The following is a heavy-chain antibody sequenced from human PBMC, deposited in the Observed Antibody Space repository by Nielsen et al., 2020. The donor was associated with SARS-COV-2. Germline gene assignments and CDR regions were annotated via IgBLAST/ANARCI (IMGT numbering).Heavy chain of an antibody. CDR1: GGSFSGYY. CDR2: INHSGST. Sequence: SETLSLTCAVYGGSFSGYYWSWIRQPPGKGLEWIGEINHSGSTNYNPSLKSRVTISVDTSKNQFSLKLSSVTAADTAVNYCVGATTSSFDYWGQGTLVTVSS. V-gene: IGHV4-34*01. J-gene: IGHJ4*02. D-gene: IGHD1-26*01. CDR3: VGATTSSFDY.